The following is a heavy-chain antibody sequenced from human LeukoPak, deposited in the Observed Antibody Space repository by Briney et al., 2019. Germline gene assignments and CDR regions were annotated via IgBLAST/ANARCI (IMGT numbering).Heavy chain of an antibody. Sequence: GGSLRLSCAASGFTFSNYAMSWVRQAPGKGLEWVSETSGSGGNTHYADSVKGRFTISRDNSKNTLYLQMNSLRAEDTAVYFCARVAYYRVTADQITDAFDVWGHGTVFTVSS. J-gene: IGHJ3*01. V-gene: IGHV3-23*01. CDR3: ARVAYYRVTADQITDAFDV. D-gene: IGHD2-21*02. CDR1: GFTFSNYA. CDR2: TSGSGGNT.